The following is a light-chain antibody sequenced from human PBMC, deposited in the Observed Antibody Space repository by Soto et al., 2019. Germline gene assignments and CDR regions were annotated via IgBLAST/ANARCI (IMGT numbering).Light chain of an antibody. Sequence: DIVMTQSPDSLAVSLGERASINCKSSQSVLYSSNNKNNLAWYQQKPGQPPKLLIYWASTRESGVPDRFSGSGSGTDFTLTISGLQAGDVAVYYCQQYYSAPETFGQGTKVEIK. CDR2: WAS. CDR1: QSVLYSSNNKNN. J-gene: IGKJ1*01. CDR3: QQYYSAPET. V-gene: IGKV4-1*01.